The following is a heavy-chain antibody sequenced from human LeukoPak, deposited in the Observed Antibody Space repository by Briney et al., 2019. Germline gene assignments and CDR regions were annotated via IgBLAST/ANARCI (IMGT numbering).Heavy chain of an antibody. Sequence: GGSLRLSCAASGFIFSSYSMNWVRQAPGKGLEWVSYISSGSSTIYYADSVKGRFTISRDNAKNSLYLQMNSLRAEDAAVYYCARAGIVGADYWGQGTLVTVSS. V-gene: IGHV3-48*01. CDR3: ARAGIVGADY. CDR1: GFIFSSYS. CDR2: ISSGSSTI. J-gene: IGHJ4*02. D-gene: IGHD1-26*01.